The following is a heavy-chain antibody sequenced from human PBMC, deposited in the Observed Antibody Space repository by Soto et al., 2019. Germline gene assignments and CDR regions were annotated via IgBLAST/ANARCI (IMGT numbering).Heavy chain of an antibody. CDR3: ARDPPATRHGMDV. J-gene: IGHJ6*02. CDR1: VFTVSSNY. CDR2: IYSGGST. V-gene: IGHV3-53*01. Sequence: WSLRLSCAASVFTVSSNYMSWVRQAPGKGLEWVSVIYSGGSTYYADSVRGRFTISRDNSKNTLYLQMKSLRAEDTAVYYCARDPPATRHGMDVWGQGTTVTVSS.